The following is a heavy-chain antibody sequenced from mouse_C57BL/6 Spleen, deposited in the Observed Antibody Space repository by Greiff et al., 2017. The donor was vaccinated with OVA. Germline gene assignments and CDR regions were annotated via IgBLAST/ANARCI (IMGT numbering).Heavy chain of an antibody. J-gene: IGHJ4*01. CDR2: ISYDGSN. CDR3: ARGGVITTKAMDY. CDR1: GYSITSGYY. Sequence: EVKLVESGPGLVKPSQSLSLTCSVTGYSITSGYYWNWIRQFPGNKLEWMGYISYDGSNNYNPSLKNRISITRDTSKNQFFLKLNSVTTEDTATYYCARGGVITTKAMDYWGQGTSVTVSS. D-gene: IGHD1-1*01. V-gene: IGHV3-6*01.